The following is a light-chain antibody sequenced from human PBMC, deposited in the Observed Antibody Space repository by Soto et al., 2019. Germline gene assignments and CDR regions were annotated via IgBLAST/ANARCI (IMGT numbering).Light chain of an antibody. Sequence: QSALTQPASVSGSPGQSITISCTGTSSDIAGHNFVSWYQQHPGKAPKLMIYDVTNRPSGVSNRFSGSKSGNRASLTISGLQAEDEADYYCSSYTTTSTLVVFGGGTKLTVL. CDR3: SSYTTTSTLVV. CDR2: DVT. J-gene: IGLJ2*01. CDR1: SSDIAGHNF. V-gene: IGLV2-14*03.